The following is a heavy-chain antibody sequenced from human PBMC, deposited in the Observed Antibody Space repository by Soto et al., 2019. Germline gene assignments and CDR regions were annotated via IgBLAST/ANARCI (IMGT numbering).Heavy chain of an antibody. CDR3: ARVRIAAAGTEPHAFDI. D-gene: IGHD6-13*01. CDR1: GYTFTGYY. J-gene: IGHJ3*02. Sequence: ASVKVSCKASGYTFTGYYMHWVRQAPGQELEWMGWINPNSGGTNYAQKFQGWVTMTGDTSISTAYMELSRLRSDDTAVYYCARVRIAAAGTEPHAFDIWGQGTMVTVSS. CDR2: INPNSGGT. V-gene: IGHV1-2*04.